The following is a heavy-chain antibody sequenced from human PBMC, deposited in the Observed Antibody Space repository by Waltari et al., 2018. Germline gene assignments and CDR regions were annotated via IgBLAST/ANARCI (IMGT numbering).Heavy chain of an antibody. CDR1: GYTFTSYA. CDR3: ARDRSITMVQGVITRFDY. CDR2: INSNTWNP. Sequence: QVQLVQSGSELKKPGASVKVSCKASGYTFTSYAMNWVRQAPGQGLEWLGWINSNTWNPTYAQGFTGRFVFSLDTSVNTAYLQISSLKAEDTAVYYCARDRSITMVQGVITRFDYWGQGTLVTVSS. J-gene: IGHJ4*02. V-gene: IGHV7-4-1*02. D-gene: IGHD3-10*01.